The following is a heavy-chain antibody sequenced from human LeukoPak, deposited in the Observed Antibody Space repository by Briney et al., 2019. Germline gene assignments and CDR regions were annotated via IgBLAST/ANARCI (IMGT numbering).Heavy chain of an antibody. J-gene: IGHJ6*02. V-gene: IGHV3-49*04. CDR1: GFTFSSYG. CDR3: TRDLRAPTTYYYYYGMDV. D-gene: IGHD1-14*01. CDR2: IRSKAYGGTT. Sequence: GRSLRLSCAASGFTFSSYGMHWVRQAPGKGLEWVGFIRSKAYGGTTEYAASVKGRFTISRDDSKSIAYLQMNSLKTEDTAVYYCTRDLRAPTTYYYYYGMDVWGQGTTVTVSS.